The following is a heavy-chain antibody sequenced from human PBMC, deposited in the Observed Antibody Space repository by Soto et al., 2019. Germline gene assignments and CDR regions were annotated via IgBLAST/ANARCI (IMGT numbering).Heavy chain of an antibody. J-gene: IGHJ5*02. Sequence: ASVKVSCKASGYTFTSYGISWLRQSPGQGLEWMGWISAYNGNTNYAQKLQGRVTMTTDTSTSTAYMELRSLRSDDTAVYYCARDYYCDSSGYYYYYWFDPWGQGTLVTVSS. CDR3: ARDYYCDSSGYYYYYWFDP. CDR1: GYTFTSYG. CDR2: ISAYNGNT. V-gene: IGHV1-18*01. D-gene: IGHD3-22*01.